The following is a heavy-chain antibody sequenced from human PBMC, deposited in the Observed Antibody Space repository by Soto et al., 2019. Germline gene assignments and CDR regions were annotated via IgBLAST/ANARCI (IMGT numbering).Heavy chain of an antibody. Sequence: LSCAASGFTFSSYAMHWVRQAPGKVLEWVAVISYDGSNKYYADSVKGRITISRDNSKNTLYLQMNSLSAEDPAVYYCAGKVEGSWGQGTLVTVSS. CDR3: AGKVEGS. CDR2: ISYDGSNK. V-gene: IGHV3-30-3*01. CDR1: GFTFSSYA. J-gene: IGHJ5*02.